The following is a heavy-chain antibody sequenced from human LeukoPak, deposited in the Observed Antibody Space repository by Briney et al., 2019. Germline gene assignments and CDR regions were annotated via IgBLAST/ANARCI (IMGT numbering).Heavy chain of an antibody. D-gene: IGHD6-19*01. J-gene: IGHJ4*02. Sequence: AWGSLRLSCAASGFTFSSYAMTWVRQAPRKGLEWVSSISGTGGSTFYADPVKGRFTISRDNSKNTLYLQMNSVRVEDTAVYYCARGDGSGWPLDKWGQGTLVTVSS. CDR1: GFTFSSYA. CDR2: ISGTGGST. CDR3: ARGDGSGWPLDK. V-gene: IGHV3-23*01.